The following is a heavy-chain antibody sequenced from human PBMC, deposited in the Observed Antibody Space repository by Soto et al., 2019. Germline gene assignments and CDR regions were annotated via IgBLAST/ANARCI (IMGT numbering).Heavy chain of an antibody. D-gene: IGHD2-15*01. Sequence: QVQLVQSGAEVKKPGSSVKVSCKASGGTFSSYTISWVRQAPGQGLEWMRRIIPILGIANYAQKFQGRVTITADKSTSTAYMELSSLRSEDTAVYYCAREVAYCSGGSCRLPFDIWGQGTMVTVSS. CDR2: IIPILGIA. V-gene: IGHV1-69*08. CDR1: GGTFSSYT. J-gene: IGHJ3*02. CDR3: AREVAYCSGGSCRLPFDI.